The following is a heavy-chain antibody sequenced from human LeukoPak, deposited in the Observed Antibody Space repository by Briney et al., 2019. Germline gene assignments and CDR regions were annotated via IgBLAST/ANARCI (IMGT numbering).Heavy chain of an antibody. CDR3: AVDYGDYLYEASDY. D-gene: IGHD4-17*01. J-gene: IGHJ4*02. CDR2: ISSSSSYI. CDR1: GFTFSSYS. V-gene: IGHV3-21*01. Sequence: PGGSLRLSCAASGFTFSSYSMNWVRQAPGKGLEWVSSISSSSSYIYYADSVKGRFTISRDNAKNSLYLQMNSLRAEDTAVYYCAVDYGDYLYEASDYWGQGTLVTVSS.